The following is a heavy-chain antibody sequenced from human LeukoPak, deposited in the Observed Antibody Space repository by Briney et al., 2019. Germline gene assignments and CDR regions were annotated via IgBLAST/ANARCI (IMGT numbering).Heavy chain of an antibody. CDR2: LYGGGTT. Sequence: PGGSLRLSCAVFGLTVSSNYMSWVRQAPGKGLEWVSVLYGGGTTYYADSVKGRFTISRDNSKNTLFLQMNSLRAEDTAVYYCARGRVGAPDVFDIWGQGTMVTVSS. J-gene: IGHJ3*02. V-gene: IGHV3-53*01. CDR3: ARGRVGAPDVFDI. D-gene: IGHD1-26*01. CDR1: GLTVSSNY.